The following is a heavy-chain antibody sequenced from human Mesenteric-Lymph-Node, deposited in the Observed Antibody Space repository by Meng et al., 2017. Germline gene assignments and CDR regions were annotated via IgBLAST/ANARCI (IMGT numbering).Heavy chain of an antibody. CDR2: IYNSGST. Sequence: QVQLQDLGPGLVKPSQTMSLTCTVSGGSISSSNYYWSWIRQPPGKGLGWSGHIYNSGSTYYNPSLKSRITISVDTSKNQFSLKLSSVTAADTAVYYCARGQKGYFDLWGRGTLVTVSS. J-gene: IGHJ2*01. CDR1: GGSISSSNYY. V-gene: IGHV4-30-4*01. CDR3: ARGQKGYFDL.